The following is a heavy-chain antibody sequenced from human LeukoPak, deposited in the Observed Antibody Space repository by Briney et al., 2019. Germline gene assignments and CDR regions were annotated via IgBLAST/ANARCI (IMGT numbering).Heavy chain of an antibody. Sequence: GGSLRLSCAASGFTLSHDGMHWVRQAPGMGLEWVAVIWFDGGKIHYPDSVKGRFTISRDNSKNTLYLQTDNLRADDTAVYYCVRGSGGDGYSYWGDYWGQGTLVTVSP. CDR1: GFTLSHDG. CDR3: VRGSGGDGYSYWGDY. V-gene: IGHV3-33*01. J-gene: IGHJ4*02. D-gene: IGHD5-24*01. CDR2: IWFDGGKI.